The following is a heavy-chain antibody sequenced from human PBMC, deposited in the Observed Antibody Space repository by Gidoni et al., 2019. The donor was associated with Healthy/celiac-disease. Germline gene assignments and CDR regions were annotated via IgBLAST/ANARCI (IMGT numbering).Heavy chain of an antibody. CDR3: AKEPVPYDFWTVFDY. J-gene: IGHJ4*02. CDR2: ISWNSGSI. Sequence: EVQLVESGGGLVRHGRSLRLSGADSGFAFAAYAMHWVRNAPGKGLEWVSGISWNSGSIGYADSVKGRFTISRDNAKNSLYLQMNSLRAEDTALYYCAKEPVPYDFWTVFDYWGQGTLVTVSS. CDR1: GFAFAAYA. D-gene: IGHD3-3*01. V-gene: IGHV3-9*01.